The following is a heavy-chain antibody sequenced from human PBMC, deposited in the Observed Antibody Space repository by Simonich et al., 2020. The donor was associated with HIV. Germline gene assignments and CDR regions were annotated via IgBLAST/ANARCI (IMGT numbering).Heavy chain of an antibody. CDR3: ARGYYYDSSGYYQPTEYFQH. CDR1: GGSFSGYY. Sequence: QVQLQQWGAGLLKPSETLSLTCAVYGGSFSGYYCSWIRQPPGKGLEWIGEINQSARPNYNPSLKSRVTISVDTSKNQFSRKLSAVTAADTAVYYCARGYYYDSSGYYQPTEYFQHWGQGTLVTVSS. CDR2: INQSARP. D-gene: IGHD3-22*01. J-gene: IGHJ1*01. V-gene: IGHV4-34*01.